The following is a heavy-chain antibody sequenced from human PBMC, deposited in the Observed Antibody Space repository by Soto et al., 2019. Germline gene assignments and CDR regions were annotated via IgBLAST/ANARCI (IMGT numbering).Heavy chain of an antibody. D-gene: IGHD2-15*01. CDR2: IWYDGSNK. CDR1: GFTFSSYG. Sequence: GGSLRLSCAASGFTFSSYGMHWVRQAPGKGLEWVTVIWYDGSNKYYADSVKGRFTISRDNSKNTLYLQMNSLRAEDTAVYYCARSLVGYCSGGSCYSKVDYYYYGMDVWGQGTTVTVSS. CDR3: ARSLVGYCSGGSCYSKVDYYYYGMDV. J-gene: IGHJ6*02. V-gene: IGHV3-33*01.